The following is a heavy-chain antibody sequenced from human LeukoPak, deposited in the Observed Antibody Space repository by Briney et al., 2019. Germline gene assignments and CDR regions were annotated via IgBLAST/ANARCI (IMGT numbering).Heavy chain of an antibody. V-gene: IGHV1-2*04. J-gene: IGHJ4*02. CDR3: ARANFLYCSSTSCLFDY. CDR2: NNPNSGGT. Sequence: ASVKVSCKASGYTFTDYYMHWVRLAPGQGLEWMGWNNPNSGGTNYVQKFQGWVTMTRDTSINTAYMELSRLTSDDTAVYYCARANFLYCSSTSCLFDYWGQGTLVTVSS. D-gene: IGHD2-2*01. CDR1: GYTFTDYY.